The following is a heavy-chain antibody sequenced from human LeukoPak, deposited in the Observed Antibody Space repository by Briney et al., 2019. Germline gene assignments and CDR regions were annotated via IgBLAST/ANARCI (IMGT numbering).Heavy chain of an antibody. J-gene: IGHJ4*02. CDR3: ARDVGYSYGYPYYFDY. CDR1: GGSISSGGYY. Sequence: SQTLSLTCTVSGGSISSGGYYWSWIRQHPGKGLEWIGYVYYSGSTYYNPSLKSRVTISVDTSKNQFSLKLSSVTAADTAVYYCARDVGYSYGYPYYFDYWGQGTLVTVSS. CDR2: VYYSGST. D-gene: IGHD5-18*01. V-gene: IGHV4-31*03.